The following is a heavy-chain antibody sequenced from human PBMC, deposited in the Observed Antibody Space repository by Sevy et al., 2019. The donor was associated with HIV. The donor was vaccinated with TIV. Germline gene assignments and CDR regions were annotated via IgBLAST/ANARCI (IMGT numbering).Heavy chain of an antibody. Sequence: GGFLRLSCAASGFNFASYWMHWVRQSPGKGLVWVSRINSDGTTTKYADSVRGRFTMSRDNAKSTLFLQINSLRPEDTAVYYCARGRILYFGAIDNWGQGTPVAVSS. CDR1: GFNFASYW. J-gene: IGHJ4*02. CDR2: INSDGTTT. V-gene: IGHV3-74*01. D-gene: IGHD3-10*01. CDR3: ARGRILYFGAIDN.